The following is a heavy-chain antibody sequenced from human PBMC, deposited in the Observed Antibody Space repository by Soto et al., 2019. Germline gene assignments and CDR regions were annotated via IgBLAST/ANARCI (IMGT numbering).Heavy chain of an antibody. CDR2: IYYSGST. J-gene: IGHJ6*02. Sequence: PSETLSLTCTVSGGSISIGGYYWSCIRQHPGKGLEWIGYIYYSGSTYYNPSLKSRVTISVDTSKNQFSLKLSSVTAADTAVYYCARGGFVVVPAAIPGYYYGMDVWGQGTTVTVSS. CDR1: GGSISIGGYY. V-gene: IGHV4-31*03. CDR3: ARGGFVVVPAAIPGYYYGMDV. D-gene: IGHD2-2*02.